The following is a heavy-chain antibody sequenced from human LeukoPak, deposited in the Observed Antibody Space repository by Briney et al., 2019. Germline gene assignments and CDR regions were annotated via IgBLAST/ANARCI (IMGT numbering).Heavy chain of an antibody. CDR1: GFTFSNHI. CDR3: AREGNAFDI. Sequence: GGSLRLSCAASGFTFSNHIISWVRQAPGKGLEWVANTRQDGSDKYYVDFVKGRFTISRDNAKNSLYLQMNSLRAEDTAVYYCAREGNAFDIWGQGTMVTVSS. CDR2: TRQDGSDK. J-gene: IGHJ3*02. V-gene: IGHV3-7*01. D-gene: IGHD3-10*01.